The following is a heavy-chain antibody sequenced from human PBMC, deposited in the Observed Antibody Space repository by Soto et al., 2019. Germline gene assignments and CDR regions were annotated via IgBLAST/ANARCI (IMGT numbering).Heavy chain of an antibody. CDR2: IDSRGRTL. CDR3: ARQAARNYIDS. J-gene: IGHJ4*02. Sequence: GGSLRLSCVSSGFTFSDYSMSWIRQAPGKGLEWLAFIDSRGRTLSYADSVRGRFTISRDNAENSVYLQMDSLRADDTAVYYCARQAARNYIDSWGQGNSVTVSS. D-gene: IGHD6-6*01. CDR1: GFTFSDYS. V-gene: IGHV3-11*01.